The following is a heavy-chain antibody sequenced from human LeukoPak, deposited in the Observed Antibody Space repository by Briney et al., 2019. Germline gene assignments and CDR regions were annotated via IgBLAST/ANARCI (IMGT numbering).Heavy chain of an antibody. D-gene: IGHD5-18*01. J-gene: IGHJ4*02. CDR2: IWYDGSNK. Sequence: PGRSLRLSCAASGFTFSSYGMHWVRQAPGKGLEWVAVIWYDGSNKYYADSVKGRFTISRDNSKNTLYLQMNSLRAEDTAVYYCAKEGYRGYSYGWLYWGQGTLVTVSS. V-gene: IGHV3-33*06. CDR1: GFTFSSYG. CDR3: AKEGYRGYSYGWLY.